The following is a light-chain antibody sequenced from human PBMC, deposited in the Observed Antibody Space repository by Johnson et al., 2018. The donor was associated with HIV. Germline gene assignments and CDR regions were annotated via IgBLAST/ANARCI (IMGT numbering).Light chain of an antibody. J-gene: IGLJ1*01. CDR1: SSNIGINY. CDR2: DND. Sequence: QSFLTQPPSVSAAPGQKVTISCSGSSSNIGINYVSWFQQLPGTAPKLLIYDNDKRPSGIPDRFSGSKSGTSATLGITGLQTGDEADYYCETWDSSLSGYYVFGTGTKLTVL. V-gene: IGLV1-51*01. CDR3: ETWDSSLSGYYV.